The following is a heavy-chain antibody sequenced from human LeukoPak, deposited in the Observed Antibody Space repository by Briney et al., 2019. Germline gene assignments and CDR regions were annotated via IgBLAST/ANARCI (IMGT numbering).Heavy chain of an antibody. CDR1: GGSISSSSYY. Sequence: SETLSLTCTVSGGSISSSSYYWGWIRQPPGKGLEWIGEINHGGSTNYNPSLKSRVTISVDTSKNQFSLKVSSVTAADTAVYYCARGGRWLQDNWGQGTLVTVSS. CDR2: INHGGST. V-gene: IGHV4-39*07. D-gene: IGHD5-24*01. J-gene: IGHJ4*02. CDR3: ARGGRWLQDN.